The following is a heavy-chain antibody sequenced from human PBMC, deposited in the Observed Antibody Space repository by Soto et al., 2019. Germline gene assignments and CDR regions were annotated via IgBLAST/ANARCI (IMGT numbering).Heavy chain of an antibody. CDR3: TTDYMDV. CDR1: GFTFSNAW. CDR2: IKSKTDGGTTGYAAPVKGGTT. V-gene: IGHV3-15*01. J-gene: IGHJ6*03. Sequence: GGSLRLSCAASGFTFSNAWMSWVRQAPGKGLEWVGRIKSKTDGGTTGYAAPVKGGTTDYAAPVEGKFTISRDDSKNTLYLQMNSLKTEDTAVYYCTTDYMDVWGKGTTVTVSS.